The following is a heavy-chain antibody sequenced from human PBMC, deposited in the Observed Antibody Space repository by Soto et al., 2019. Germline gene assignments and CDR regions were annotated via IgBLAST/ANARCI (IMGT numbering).Heavy chain of an antibody. CDR2: ISYSGTT. D-gene: IGHD3-10*01. CDR1: GYSISRYY. J-gene: IGHJ4*02. CDR3: ARGGGGSGSQDFDY. Sequence: QVQLQESGPGLVKPSETLSLTCTVSGYSISRYYWNWIRQPPGKGLEWIGYISYSGTTNYNPSLKSRVTISLDTSKNHFSLKRSSVTAADTAVYYGARGGGGSGSQDFDYWRQGNMVTVSS. V-gene: IGHV4-59*01.